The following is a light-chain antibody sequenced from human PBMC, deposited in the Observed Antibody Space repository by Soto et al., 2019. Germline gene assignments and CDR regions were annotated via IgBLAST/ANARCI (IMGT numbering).Light chain of an antibody. Sequence: EIVMTQSPATLSVSPGERATLSCRASQSVSSNLAWYQQKPGQAPRLLIYGASTRATGIPARFSGSGSGTEFTLTISSLRSEDFAVYYCQQYNNWPGYTFGQWTKLEIK. CDR1: QSVSSN. CDR3: QQYNNWPGYT. CDR2: GAS. J-gene: IGKJ2*01. V-gene: IGKV3-15*01.